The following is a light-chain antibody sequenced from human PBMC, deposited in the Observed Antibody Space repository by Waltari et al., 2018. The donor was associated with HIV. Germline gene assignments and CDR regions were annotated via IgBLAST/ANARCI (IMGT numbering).Light chain of an antibody. V-gene: IGLV1-44*01. CDR3: AAWDDSLNGLWV. J-gene: IGLJ3*02. CDR1: NCNIEGTP. Sequence: QAVLTHPPSAPGTPGQRVTIACSGGNCNIEGTPLCWSQQLPGTAPKLLIFNSNQRPSGVPVRFSGTKSGTSASLAISGLQSEDDADYYCAAWDDSLNGLWVFGAGTKVTVL. CDR2: NSN.